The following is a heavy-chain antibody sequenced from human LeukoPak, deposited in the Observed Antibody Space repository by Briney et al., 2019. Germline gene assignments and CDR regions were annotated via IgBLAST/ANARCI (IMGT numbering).Heavy chain of an antibody. Sequence: GGSLRLSCAASGFTFSSYSMNWVRQAPGKGLEWVSSISSSSSYIYYADSVKGRFTISRDNAKNSLYLQMNSLRAEDTAVYYCARDSEGGNSRFYYYMDVWGKGTTVTVSS. J-gene: IGHJ6*03. CDR3: ARDSEGGNSRFYYYMDV. CDR2: ISSSSSYI. V-gene: IGHV3-21*01. D-gene: IGHD4-23*01. CDR1: GFTFSSYS.